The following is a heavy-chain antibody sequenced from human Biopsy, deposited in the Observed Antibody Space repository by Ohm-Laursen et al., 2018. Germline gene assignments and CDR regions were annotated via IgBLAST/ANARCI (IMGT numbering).Heavy chain of an antibody. CDR2: IWYDGSKK. D-gene: IGHD5-18*01. CDR3: AKDRYNYTPIGGFSMDV. V-gene: IGHV3-33*06. Sequence: SLRLSCTASGLSFSTYGMHWVRQAPGKGLEWVAVIWYDGSKKYYADSVKGRFTISRDNSRDTLYLQMSSLRAEDTAVYYCAKDRYNYTPIGGFSMDVWGQGTTVTVSS. J-gene: IGHJ6*02. CDR1: GLSFSTYG.